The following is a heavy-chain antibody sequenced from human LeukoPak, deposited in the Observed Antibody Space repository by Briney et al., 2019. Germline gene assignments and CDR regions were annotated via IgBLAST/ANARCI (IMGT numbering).Heavy chain of an antibody. D-gene: IGHD1-1*01. CDR2: ISHSGST. V-gene: IGHV4-4*02. Sequence: SETLSLTRAVSGGSISSSNWWSWVRQSPGKGLDRIGEISHSGSTNYNPSLESRVTISVDKFKNHVSLKVTSVTAADTGVYFCARVTGTTPFDCRGQGTLVTVCS. CDR1: GGSISSSNW. CDR3: ARVTGTTPFDC. J-gene: IGHJ4*02.